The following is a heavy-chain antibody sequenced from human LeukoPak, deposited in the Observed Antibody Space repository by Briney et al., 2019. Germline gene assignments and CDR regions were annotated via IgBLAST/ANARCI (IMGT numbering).Heavy chain of an antibody. CDR2: VTFDGSNK. J-gene: IGHJ4*02. Sequence: GGSLRLSCAASGFTFSNYAMHWVRQATGKGLEWVAVVTFDGSNKYYVDSVQGRFTISRDNSKNTLYLQMNSLRAEDTAVYCCARGPRGSYFFDYWGQGTLVTVSS. V-gene: IGHV3-30-3*01. CDR3: ARGPRGSYFFDY. CDR1: GFTFSNYA. D-gene: IGHD3-16*01.